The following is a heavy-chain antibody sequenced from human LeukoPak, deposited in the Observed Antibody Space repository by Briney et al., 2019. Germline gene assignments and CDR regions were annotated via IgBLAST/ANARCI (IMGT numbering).Heavy chain of an antibody. D-gene: IGHD6-19*01. J-gene: IGHJ4*02. CDR1: GFTFSSYA. CDR2: ISGSGGST. CDR3: AKDRGYSSGWYPFDY. Sequence: PGGSLRLSCAATGFTFSSYAMSWVRQAPGKGLEWVSAISGSGGSTYYADSVKGRSTISRDNSKNTLYLQMNSLRAEDTAVYYCAKDRGYSSGWYPFDYWGQGTLVTVSS. V-gene: IGHV3-23*01.